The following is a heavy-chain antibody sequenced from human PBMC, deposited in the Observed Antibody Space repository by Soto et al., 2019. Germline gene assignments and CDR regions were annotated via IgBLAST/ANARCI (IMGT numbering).Heavy chain of an antibody. Sequence: QVQLVESGGGVVQPGGSLRLSCTGSGFTFRNYGMHWVRQTPGKGLERVAVISFDGRNEYYADSVKGRFTISRDNSKNSVGLEMGRLRAEDTAVYLCAKGGAPPFFSGGNCPSHPGYWGQGTLVTVSS. CDR3: AKGGAPPFFSGGNCPSHPGY. J-gene: IGHJ4*02. CDR2: ISFDGRNE. V-gene: IGHV3-30*18. D-gene: IGHD2-15*01. CDR1: GFTFRNYG.